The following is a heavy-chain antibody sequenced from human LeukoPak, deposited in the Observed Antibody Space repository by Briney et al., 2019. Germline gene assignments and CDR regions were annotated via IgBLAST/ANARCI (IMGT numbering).Heavy chain of an antibody. J-gene: IGHJ3*02. CDR3: ARGALYGDLVI. CDR2: INHSGST. CDR1: GGSFSGYY. D-gene: IGHD4-17*01. Sequence: PSETLSLICAVYGGSFSGYYWSWIRQPPGKGLEWIGEINHSGSTNYNPSLKSRVTISVDTSKNQFSLKLSSVTAADTAVYYCARGALYGDLVIWGQGKMVTVSS. V-gene: IGHV4-34*01.